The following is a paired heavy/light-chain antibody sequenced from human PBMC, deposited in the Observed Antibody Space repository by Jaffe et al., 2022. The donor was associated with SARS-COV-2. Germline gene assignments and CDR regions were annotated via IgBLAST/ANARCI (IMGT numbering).Heavy chain of an antibody. CDR3: AHTFYTSGSFYWFDY. Sequence: QITLKESGPTLVKPTQTLTLTCSFSGFSVSTNGVGVGWIRQPPGAALEWLAVIYWNDVKRYSPSLETRLTITKDTSKNQVVLTMTNLDPVDTATYYCAHTFYTSGSFYWFDYWGQGTLVTVSS. CDR2: IYWNDVK. D-gene: IGHD3-10*01. CDR1: GFSVSTNGVG. J-gene: IGHJ4*02. V-gene: IGHV2-5*01.
Light chain of an antibody. V-gene: IGLV2-14*03. CDR2: DVT. CDR1: SGDVGGYNL. Sequence: QSALTQPASVSGSPGQSITISCTGTSGDVGGYNLVSWYQQYPGKAPKLMIYDVTNRPSGVSNRFSGSKSGNTASLTISGLQAEDEADYYCSSCTRSSTLVFGGGTKLTVL. CDR3: SSCTRSSTLV. J-gene: IGLJ2*01.